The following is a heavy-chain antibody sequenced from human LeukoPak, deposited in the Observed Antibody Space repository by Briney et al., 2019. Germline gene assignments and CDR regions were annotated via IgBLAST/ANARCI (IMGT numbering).Heavy chain of an antibody. Sequence: GGSLRLSCAASGFTFSSHWMHWVRQAPGKGLVWVSRIKDDGSHTNYADSVKGRFTISRDNAKDTLSLQMNSLRAEDTAVYYCARGSGIITGIDEWGQGTLVTVSS. CDR1: GFTFSSHW. CDR2: IKDDGSHT. D-gene: IGHD6-25*01. V-gene: IGHV3-74*01. J-gene: IGHJ4*02. CDR3: ARGSGIITGIDE.